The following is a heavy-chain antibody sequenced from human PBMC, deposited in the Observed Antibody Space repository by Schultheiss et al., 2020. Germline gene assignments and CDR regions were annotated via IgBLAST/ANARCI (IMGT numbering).Heavy chain of an antibody. CDR1: GFSLSTSGVG. CDR3: AHSLNDFWARSWFDP. V-gene: IGHV2-5*02. Sequence: SGPTLVKPTQTLTLTCTFSGFSLSTSGVGVGWIRQPPGKALEWLALIYWDDDKRYSPSLKSRLTITKDTSKNRVVLTMTNMDPVDTATYYCAHSLNDFWARSWFDPWGQGTLVTVSS. D-gene: IGHD3-3*01. J-gene: IGHJ5*02. CDR2: IYWDDDK.